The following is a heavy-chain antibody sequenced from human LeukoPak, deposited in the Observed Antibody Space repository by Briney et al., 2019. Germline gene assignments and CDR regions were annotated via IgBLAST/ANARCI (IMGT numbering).Heavy chain of an antibody. Sequence: PSETLSLTCTFSGASISSYHWNWIRQPPGKGLEWIGYIYYSGTTTYNPSLKSRVTISLDTSKNQFFLQLTSVTAADTAVYYCASAHCGGDCFFDSWGQGTLVTVSS. J-gene: IGHJ4*02. CDR3: ASAHCGGDCFFDS. CDR2: IYYSGTT. V-gene: IGHV4-59*01. CDR1: GASISSYH. D-gene: IGHD2-21*02.